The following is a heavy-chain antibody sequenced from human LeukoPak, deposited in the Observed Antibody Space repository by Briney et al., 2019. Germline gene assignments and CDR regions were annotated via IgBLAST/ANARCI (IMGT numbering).Heavy chain of an antibody. D-gene: IGHD2-8*01. Sequence: GGSLRLSCAASGFIFSSYWIHWVRQAPGKGLVWVSRINPDGSSTTYADSVRGRFTISRDNAKNSLYLQMNSLRAEDTAVYYCARERPGMRGAFDIWGQGTMVTVSS. J-gene: IGHJ3*02. V-gene: IGHV3-74*01. CDR2: INPDGSST. CDR3: ARERPGMRGAFDI. CDR1: GFIFSSYW.